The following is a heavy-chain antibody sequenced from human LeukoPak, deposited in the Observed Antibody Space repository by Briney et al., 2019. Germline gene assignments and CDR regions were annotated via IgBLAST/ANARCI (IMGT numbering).Heavy chain of an antibody. Sequence: GSLRLSCAASGFTFSSYAMSWVRQPPGKGLEWIGEINHSGSTNYNPSLKSRVTISVGTSKNQFSLKLSSVTAADTAVYYCARVRWLVSDYWGQGTLVTVSS. J-gene: IGHJ4*02. CDR2: INHSGST. CDR3: ARVRWLVSDY. V-gene: IGHV4-34*01. D-gene: IGHD5-24*01. CDR1: GFTFSSYA.